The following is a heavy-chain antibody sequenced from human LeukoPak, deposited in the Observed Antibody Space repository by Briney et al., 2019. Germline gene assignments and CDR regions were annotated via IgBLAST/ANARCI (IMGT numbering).Heavy chain of an antibody. D-gene: IGHD6-13*01. J-gene: IGHJ6*02. Sequence: GGSLRLSCAASGFTFSSYGMHWVRQAPGKGLEWVAVISYDGSNKYYADSVKGRFTISRDNSKNTLYLQMNSLRAEDTAVYYCAKDLKYSSSLYYYYHYGMDVWGQGTTVTVSS. CDR1: GFTFSSYG. CDR2: ISYDGSNK. V-gene: IGHV3-30*18. CDR3: AKDLKYSSSLYYYYHYGMDV.